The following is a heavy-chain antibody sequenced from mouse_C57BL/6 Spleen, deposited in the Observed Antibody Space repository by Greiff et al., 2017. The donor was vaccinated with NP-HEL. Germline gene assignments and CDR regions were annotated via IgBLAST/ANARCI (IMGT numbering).Heavy chain of an antibody. V-gene: IGHV8-8*01. Sequence: QVTLKVSGPGILQPSQTLSLTCSFSGFSLSTFGMGVGWNRQPSGQGLVWLAHIWWDDDKYCHPALKSRLTISKDTSKNQVFLKIANVDTADTATYYCARIVDDYDGFAYWGQGTLVTVSA. J-gene: IGHJ3*01. CDR3: ARIVDDYDGFAY. CDR1: GFSLSTFGMG. D-gene: IGHD2-4*01. CDR2: IWWDDDK.